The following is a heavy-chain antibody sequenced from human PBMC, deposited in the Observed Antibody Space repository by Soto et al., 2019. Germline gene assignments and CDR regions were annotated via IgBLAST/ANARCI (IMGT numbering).Heavy chain of an antibody. CDR2: IYYSGST. CDR1: GGSISSGGYY. V-gene: IGHV4-31*03. Sequence: QVQLQESGPGLVKPSQTLSLTCTVSGGSISSGGYYWSWIRQHPGKGLEWIGYIYYSGSTYYNPSLKRRVTISVDTSKNQYALKLSSVTAADTAVYYCARGKDTALSSLDYWGQGTLVTVSS. J-gene: IGHJ4*02. D-gene: IGHD5-18*01. CDR3: ARGKDTALSSLDY.